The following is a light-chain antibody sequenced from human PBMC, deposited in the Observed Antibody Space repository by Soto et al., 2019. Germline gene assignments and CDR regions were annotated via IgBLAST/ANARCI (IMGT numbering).Light chain of an antibody. CDR1: QSISTW. J-gene: IGKJ1*01. CDR3: QQHNGYSERM. CDR2: GAS. Sequence: DIQMTQSPSSLSASVGDRVIITCRASQSISTWLAWYQQKPGKAPKLLIYGASSLASGVPSRFSGSGSGTEFTLTISSLQPDDFATYYCQQHNGYSERMFGQGTKVDI. V-gene: IGKV1-5*01.